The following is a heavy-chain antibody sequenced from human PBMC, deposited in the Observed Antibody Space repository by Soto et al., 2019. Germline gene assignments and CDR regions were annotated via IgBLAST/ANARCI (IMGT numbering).Heavy chain of an antibody. CDR2: IYWDDDK. Sequence: QITLKESGPTLVKPTQTLTLTCTFSGFSLSTSGVGVGWIRQPPGKALEWLALIYWDDDKRYSPSLKSRLTITKDTSKNQVVLTMTNMDPVDTATYYCAHFVDIVATFPFDYWGQGTLVTVSS. CDR3: AHFVDIVATFPFDY. D-gene: IGHD5-12*01. J-gene: IGHJ4*02. CDR1: GFSLSTSGVG. V-gene: IGHV2-5*02.